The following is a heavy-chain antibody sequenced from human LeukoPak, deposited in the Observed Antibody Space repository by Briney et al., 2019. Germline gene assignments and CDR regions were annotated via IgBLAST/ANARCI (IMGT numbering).Heavy chain of an antibody. J-gene: IGHJ6*03. CDR2: IYYSGST. CDR1: GGSISSYY. D-gene: IGHD3-16*01. Sequence: PSETLSLTCTVSGGSISSYYWSWIRQPPGKGLEWIGYIYYSGSTNYNPSLKSRVTISVDTSKNQFSLKLSSVTAADTAVYYCGGGVAGGYYYYMDVWGKGTTVTVSS. V-gene: IGHV4-59*01. CDR3: GGGVAGGYYYYMDV.